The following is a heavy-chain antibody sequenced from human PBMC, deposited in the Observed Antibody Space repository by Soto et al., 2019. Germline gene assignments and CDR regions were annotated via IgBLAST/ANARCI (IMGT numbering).Heavy chain of an antibody. Sequence: EVQLLESGGGLVQPGGSLRLSCAASGFTFSSYAMSWVRQAPGKGLEWVSAIRGSGGSTYYADSVKGRLTISRDKSKNTLYLKMNSVRAEETDIYYCAKTIGDIVVVGVGNDGFDIWGQGTMFTVSS. CDR1: GFTFSSYA. CDR3: AKTIGDIVVVGVGNDGFDI. CDR2: IRGSGGST. V-gene: IGHV3-23*01. J-gene: IGHJ3*02. D-gene: IGHD2-15*01.